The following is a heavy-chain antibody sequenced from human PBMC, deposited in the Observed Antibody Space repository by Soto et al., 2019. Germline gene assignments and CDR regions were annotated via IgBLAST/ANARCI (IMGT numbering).Heavy chain of an antibody. Sequence: QVQLQQWGAGLLKPSETLSLTCAVYGGSFSGYYWSWIRQPPGKGLEWIGEINHSGSTNYNPSLKSRVTISVDTSKHQFSLKLSSVTAADTAVYYCARGLYSSSWSANWFDPWGQGTLVTVSS. D-gene: IGHD6-13*01. V-gene: IGHV4-34*01. J-gene: IGHJ5*02. CDR1: GGSFSGYY. CDR3: ARGLYSSSWSANWFDP. CDR2: INHSGST.